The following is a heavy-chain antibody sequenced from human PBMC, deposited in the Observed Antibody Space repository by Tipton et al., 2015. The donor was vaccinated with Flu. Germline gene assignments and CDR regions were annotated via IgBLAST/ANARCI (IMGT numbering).Heavy chain of an antibody. CDR3: AKDVILSV. D-gene: IGHD2-15*01. J-gene: IGHJ6*04. CDR1: GFTLSSSW. V-gene: IGHV3-7*03. CDR2: IKQDASVM. Sequence: GSLRLSCAASGFTLSSSWMTWVRQAPGKGLEWVANIKQDASVMHYVDSVKGRFTISRDNAKSSLYLQMNSLRADDTAVYYCAKDVILSVWGKGTTVTVSS.